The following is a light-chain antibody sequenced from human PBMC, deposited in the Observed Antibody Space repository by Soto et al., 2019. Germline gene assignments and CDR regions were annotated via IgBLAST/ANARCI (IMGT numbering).Light chain of an antibody. J-gene: IGKJ2*01. CDR2: KAS. CDR1: QSVSTW. V-gene: IGKV1-5*03. Sequence: DIQMTQSPSTLSASVGDRVTITCRASQSVSTWLAWYQQKPGKAPKLLIYKASSLESGVPSRFSGSGSGTEFTLTISSLQPDDFAAYYCQQYNSYPYTFGQGTKLEIK. CDR3: QQYNSYPYT.